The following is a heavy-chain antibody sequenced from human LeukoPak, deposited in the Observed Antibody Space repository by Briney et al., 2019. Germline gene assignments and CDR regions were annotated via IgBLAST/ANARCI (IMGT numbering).Heavy chain of an antibody. Sequence: ASVNVSCKASGYTFTGYYMHWVRQAPGQGLEWMGWINPNSGGTNYAQKFQGRVTMTRDTSISTAYMELSRLRSDDTAVYYCARAGIAARPRDYYYYYYMDVWGKGTTVTVSS. D-gene: IGHD6-6*01. CDR2: INPNSGGT. V-gene: IGHV1-2*02. CDR3: ARAGIAARPRDYYYYYYMDV. CDR1: GYTFTGYY. J-gene: IGHJ6*03.